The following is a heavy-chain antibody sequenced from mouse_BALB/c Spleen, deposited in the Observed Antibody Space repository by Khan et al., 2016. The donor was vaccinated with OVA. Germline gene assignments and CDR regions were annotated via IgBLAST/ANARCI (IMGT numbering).Heavy chain of an antibody. J-gene: IGHJ3*01. CDR1: GFTFSSYT. Sequence: EVKLLESGGGLVKPGGSLKLSCAASGFTFSSYTMSWVRQTPEKRLEWVATISSGGSYTYYPDSVKGRFTISRDNAKNNLYLQMSSLKSEDTAMYYCTREDDYDRKFAYWGQGTLVTVSA. D-gene: IGHD2-4*01. CDR3: TREDDYDRKFAY. V-gene: IGHV5-6-4*01. CDR2: ISSGGSYT.